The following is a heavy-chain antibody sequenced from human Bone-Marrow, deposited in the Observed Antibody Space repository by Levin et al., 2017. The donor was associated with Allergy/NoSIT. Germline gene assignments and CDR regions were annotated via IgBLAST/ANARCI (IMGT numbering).Heavy chain of an antibody. Sequence: KVSCKGSGYSFGNYWIAWVRQLPGKGLEWMGIVYPSDSDTQYSPSFQGQVTISADKSINTAYLQWSSLKASDTAIYYCATLSYDTVAAPAGFWYFDYWGQGTLVTVSS. CDR2: VYPSDSDT. J-gene: IGHJ4*02. D-gene: IGHD4-23*01. CDR1: GYSFGNYW. V-gene: IGHV5-51*01. CDR3: ATLSYDTVAAPAGFWYFDY.